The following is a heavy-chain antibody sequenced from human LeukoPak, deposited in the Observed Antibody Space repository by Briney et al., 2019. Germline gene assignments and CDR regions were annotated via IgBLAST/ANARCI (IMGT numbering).Heavy chain of an antibody. CDR3: ARYTSSWFFDS. D-gene: IGHD6-13*01. V-gene: IGHV6-1*01. J-gene: IGHJ4*02. CDR2: TYYRSKWYS. CDR1: GDSVSSTSAA. Sequence: SQTLSLTCAISGDSVSSTSAAWNWLRQSPSRGLEWLGRTYYRSKWYSDYAVSVRGRITVSPDTSTNQFSLQLNSVTPEDTAVYYCARYTSSWFFDSWGLGTLVTPST.